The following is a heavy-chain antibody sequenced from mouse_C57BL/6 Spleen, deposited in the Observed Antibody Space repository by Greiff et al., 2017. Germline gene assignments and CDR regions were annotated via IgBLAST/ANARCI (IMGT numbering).Heavy chain of an antibody. J-gene: IGHJ2*01. CDR1: GYTFTSYW. CDR2: IDPSDSET. CDR3: ALITTVVATVDY. D-gene: IGHD1-1*01. Sequence: QVQLQQPGAELVRPGSSVKLSCKASGYTFTSYWMHWVKQRPIQGLEWIGNIDPSDSETHYNQKFKDKATLTLDKSSSTAYMQLSSLTSEDSAVYNCALITTVVATVDYWGQGTTLTVSS. V-gene: IGHV1-52*01.